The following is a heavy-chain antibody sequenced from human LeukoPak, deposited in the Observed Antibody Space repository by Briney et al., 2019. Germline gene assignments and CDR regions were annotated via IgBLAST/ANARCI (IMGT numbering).Heavy chain of an antibody. CDR2: VIPIFGTA. CDR3: ARVGIAVAGTHLNYYYYGMDV. V-gene: IGHV1-69*13. J-gene: IGHJ6*02. D-gene: IGHD6-19*01. CDR1: GGTFSSYA. Sequence: SVKVSCKASGGTFSSYAISWVRQAPGQGLEWMGGVIPIFGTANYAQKFQGRVTITADESTSTAYRELSSLRSEDTAVYYCARVGIAVAGTHLNYYYYGMDVWGQGTTVTVSS.